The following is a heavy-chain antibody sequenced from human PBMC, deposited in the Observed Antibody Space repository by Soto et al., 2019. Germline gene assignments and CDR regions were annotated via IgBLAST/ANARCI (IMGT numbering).Heavy chain of an antibody. CDR2: FDPEDGET. D-gene: IGHD3-10*01. CDR1: GYTLTELS. CDR3: ATGGRGVTRYYFDY. J-gene: IGHJ4*02. V-gene: IGHV1-24*01. Sequence: ASVKVSCKVSGYTLTELSMHWVRQAPGKGLEWMGGFDPEDGETIYAQKFQGRVTMTEDTSTDTAYMELSSLRSEDTAVYYCATGGRGVTRYYFDYWGQGTLVTVPS.